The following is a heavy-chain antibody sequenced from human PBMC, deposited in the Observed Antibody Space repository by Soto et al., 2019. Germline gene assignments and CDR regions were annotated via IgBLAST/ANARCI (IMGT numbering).Heavy chain of an antibody. Sequence: QVQLQQWGAGLLKPSETLSLTCAVYGGSFSGYYWSWIRQPPGKGLEWIGEINHSGSTNYNPSLKSRVTISVDTSKNQFSLKMRSVTAADTAVYYCARGQLYDFWSGYRGARWFDPWGQGTLVTVSS. CDR3: ARGQLYDFWSGYRGARWFDP. CDR2: INHSGST. D-gene: IGHD3-3*01. J-gene: IGHJ5*02. V-gene: IGHV4-34*01. CDR1: GGSFSGYY.